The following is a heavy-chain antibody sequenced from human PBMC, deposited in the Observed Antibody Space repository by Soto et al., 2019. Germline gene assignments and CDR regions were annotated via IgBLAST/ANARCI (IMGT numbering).Heavy chain of an antibody. D-gene: IGHD6-13*01. V-gene: IGHV1-8*01. CDR1: GYTFTSYD. Sequence: QVQLVQSGAEVKKPGASVKVSCKASGYTFTSYDINWVRQATGQGLEWMGWMNPNSGNTGYAQKFQGRVTMTRNTSLSTAYMELSSLRSEDTAVDYCARERSAAGTGWFDPWGQGTLVTVSS. CDR3: ARERSAAGTGWFDP. CDR2: MNPNSGNT. J-gene: IGHJ5*02.